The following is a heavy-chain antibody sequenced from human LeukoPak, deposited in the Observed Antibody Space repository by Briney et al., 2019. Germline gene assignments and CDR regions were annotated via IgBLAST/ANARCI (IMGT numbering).Heavy chain of an antibody. Sequence: GGSLRLSCAASGFTFSSYAMSWVRQAPGKGLEWVSAISGSGGSTYYADSVKGRFTISRDNSKNTLYLQMNSLRAEDTAVYYCAKGAKSTTVTGQYFDYWGQGTLVTVSS. CDR2: ISGSGGST. CDR1: GFTFSSYA. D-gene: IGHD4-17*01. CDR3: AKGAKSTTVTGQYFDY. J-gene: IGHJ4*02. V-gene: IGHV3-23*01.